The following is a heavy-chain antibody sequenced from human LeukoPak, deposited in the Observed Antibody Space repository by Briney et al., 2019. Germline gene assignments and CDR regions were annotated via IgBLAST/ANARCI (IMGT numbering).Heavy chain of an antibody. J-gene: IGHJ3*02. D-gene: IGHD2-21*01. CDR2: INHSGST. CDR1: GGSFSGYY. Sequence: ETSETLSLTCTVSGGSFSGYYWSWIRQPPGKGLEWIGEINHSGSTNYNPSLKSRVTISVDTSKNQFSLKLTSVTAADTAVYYCARPIVVVPLRAFDIWGQGTMVTVSS. CDR3: ARPIVVVPLRAFDI. V-gene: IGHV4-34*01.